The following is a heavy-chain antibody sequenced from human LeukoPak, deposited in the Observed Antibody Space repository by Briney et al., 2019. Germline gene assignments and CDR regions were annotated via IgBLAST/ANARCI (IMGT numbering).Heavy chain of an antibody. D-gene: IGHD2-2*01. J-gene: IGHJ5*02. V-gene: IGHV3-30*03. CDR1: GFTFSSYG. CDR3: ARDNRDCSSTSCNPRRNWFDP. CDR2: ISYDGSNK. Sequence: PGGSLRLSCAASGFTFSSYGMHWVRQAPGKGLEWVAVISYDGSNKYYADSVKGRFTISRDNSKNTLYLQMNSLRAEDTAVYYCARDNRDCSSTSCNPRRNWFDPWGQGTLVTVSS.